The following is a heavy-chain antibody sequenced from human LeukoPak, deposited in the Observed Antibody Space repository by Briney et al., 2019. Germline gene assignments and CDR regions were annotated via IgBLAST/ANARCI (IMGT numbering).Heavy chain of an antibody. V-gene: IGHV3-53*04. D-gene: IGHD5-24*01. CDR3: ARHGYNNSNY. Sequence: GGSLRLSCAASGFTFGDYGMSWARQAPGKGLEWVSVIYSGCSTYYADSVKGRFTISRHNSKNTLYLQMNSLRAEDTAVYYCARHGYNNSNYWGQGTLVTVSS. CDR2: IYSGCST. J-gene: IGHJ4*02. CDR1: GFTFGDYG.